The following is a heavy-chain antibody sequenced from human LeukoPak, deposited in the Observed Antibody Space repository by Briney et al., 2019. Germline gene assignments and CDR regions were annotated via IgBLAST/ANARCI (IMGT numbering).Heavy chain of an antibody. CDR1: GFTISNYE. CDR2: ISDSGSPI. Sequence: GGSLRLSCAVSGFTISNYEMNWARQAPGKGLEWVAYISDSGSPIYYADSVKGRFTISRDNAKNSVFLQVNSLRAEDTAVYYCARGGGITGTFTYWGQGTLVTVSS. V-gene: IGHV3-48*03. CDR3: ARGGGITGTFTY. J-gene: IGHJ4*02. D-gene: IGHD1-20*01.